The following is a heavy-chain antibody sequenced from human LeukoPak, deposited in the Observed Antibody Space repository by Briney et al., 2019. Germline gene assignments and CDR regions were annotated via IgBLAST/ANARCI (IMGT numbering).Heavy chain of an antibody. V-gene: IGHV1-18*01. J-gene: IGHJ4*02. CDR2: ISAVNGDI. D-gene: IGHD5-24*01. CDR1: GYTFPISG. CDR3: AKDYNYVPDY. Sequence: GASVTVSFKTSGYTFPISGISWVRQAPGRGVEWMGWISAVNGDIHPAQKFQDRVTLTTDTSTNTAYMELRSLRSDDTAVYYCAKDYNYVPDYWGQGTLITVSS.